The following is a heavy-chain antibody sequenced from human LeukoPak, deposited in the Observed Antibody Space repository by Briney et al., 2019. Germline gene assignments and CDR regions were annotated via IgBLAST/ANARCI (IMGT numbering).Heavy chain of an antibody. CDR1: GGSFSGYY. V-gene: IGHV4-34*01. CDR3: ARGKGAPSGYPRFYYFDY. D-gene: IGHD3-22*01. CDR2: INHSGST. Sequence: SETLSLTCAVYGGSFSGYYWRWIRQPAGKGLEWIGEINHSGSTNYNPSLKSRVTISVDTSKNQFSLKLGSVTAADTAVYYCARGKGAPSGYPRFYYFDYWGQGTLVTVSS. J-gene: IGHJ4*02.